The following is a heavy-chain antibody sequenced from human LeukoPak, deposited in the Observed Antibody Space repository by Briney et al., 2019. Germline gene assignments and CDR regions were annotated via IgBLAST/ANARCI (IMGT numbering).Heavy chain of an antibody. CDR2: ISGSGGST. V-gene: IGHV3-23*01. CDR1: GFTFSSYA. J-gene: IGHJ5*02. Sequence: GGSLRLSCAASGFTFSSYAMSWVRQAPGKGLEWVSAISGSGGSTYYADSVKGRFTISRDTSKNTLYFQINSLRVEDTAVYYCIVFGDSNHWGQGTLVTVSS. D-gene: IGHD4-17*01. CDR3: IVFGDSNH.